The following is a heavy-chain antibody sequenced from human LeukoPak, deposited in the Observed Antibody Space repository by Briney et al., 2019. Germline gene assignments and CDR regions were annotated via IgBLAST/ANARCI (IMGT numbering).Heavy chain of an antibody. CDR1: GFTFSRFS. Sequence: GGSLRLSCAASGFTFSRFSMNWVRQAPGKGLEWVSSISSSGSTIYYADSVKGRFTISRDNAKNSLYLQMNSLRAEDTAVYYCARDHGITGTTFDYWGQGTLVTVSS. V-gene: IGHV3-48*04. CDR3: ARDHGITGTTFDY. J-gene: IGHJ4*02. CDR2: ISSSGSTI. D-gene: IGHD1-20*01.